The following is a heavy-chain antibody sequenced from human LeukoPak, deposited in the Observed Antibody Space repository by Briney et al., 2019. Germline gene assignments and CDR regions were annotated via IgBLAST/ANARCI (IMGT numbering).Heavy chain of an antibody. CDR3: AKQLGYCSDGSCYFPY. CDR2: ISNNGGFT. V-gene: IGHV3-23*01. CDR1: GFTFSSSA. Sequence: GGSLRLSCAASGFTFSSSAMSWVRQAPGKGLEWVSAISNNGGFTYYADSVQGRFTISRDNSKSTLCLQMNSLRAEDTAVYYCAKQLGYCSDGSCYFPYWGQGTLVTVSS. J-gene: IGHJ4*02. D-gene: IGHD2-15*01.